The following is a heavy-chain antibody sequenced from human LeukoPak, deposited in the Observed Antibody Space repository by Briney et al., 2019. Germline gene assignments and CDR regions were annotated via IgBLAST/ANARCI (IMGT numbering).Heavy chain of an antibody. J-gene: IGHJ6*03. CDR2: IYTSGST. CDR3: ARDQVGGSLYYYYYYMDV. CDR1: GGSISSSSYY. D-gene: IGHD2-15*01. Sequence: SETLSLTCTVSGGSISSSSYYWGWIRQPPGKGLEWIGSIYTSGSTNYNPSLKSRVTISVDTSKNQFSLKLSSVTAADTAVYYCARDQVGGSLYYYYYYMDVWGKGTTVTVSS. V-gene: IGHV4-39*07.